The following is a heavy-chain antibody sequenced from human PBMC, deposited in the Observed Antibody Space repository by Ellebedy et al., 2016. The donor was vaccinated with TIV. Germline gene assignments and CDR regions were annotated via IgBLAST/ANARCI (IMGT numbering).Heavy chain of an antibody. J-gene: IGHJ4*02. V-gene: IGHV5-51*01. Sequence: GESLKISXKGSGYRFTSYWIGWVRQMPGKGLEWMGIIYPGDSDTRYSPSFQGQVTISADKSISTAYLQWSSLKAADTAMYYCARKDCSGGSCYFDYWGQGTLVTVSS. CDR3: ARKDCSGGSCYFDY. CDR2: IYPGDSDT. CDR1: GYRFTSYW. D-gene: IGHD2-15*01.